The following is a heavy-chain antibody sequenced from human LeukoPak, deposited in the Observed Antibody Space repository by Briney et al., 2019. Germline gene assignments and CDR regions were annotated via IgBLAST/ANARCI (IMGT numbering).Heavy chain of an antibody. CDR2: IYYSGST. Sequence: SETLSLTCTVSGGSIRSSTYYWGWIRQPPGKGLEWIGSIYYSGSTNYKPSLRSRVTISVDTSKNRFSLKLSSVTAADTAVYYCARHAGSYYTYNFDYWGQGTLVTVSS. CDR3: ARHAGSYYTYNFDY. J-gene: IGHJ4*02. CDR1: GGSIRSSTYY. D-gene: IGHD3-22*01. V-gene: IGHV4-39*01.